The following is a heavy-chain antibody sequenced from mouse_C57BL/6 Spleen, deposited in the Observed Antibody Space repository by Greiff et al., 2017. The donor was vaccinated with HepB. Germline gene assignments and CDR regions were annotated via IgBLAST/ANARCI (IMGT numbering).Heavy chain of an antibody. D-gene: IGHD1-1*01. CDR2: INYDGSST. V-gene: IGHV5-16*01. CDR3: ARDATVVSYFDV. CDR1: GFTFSDYY. Sequence: EVNVVESEGGLVQPGSSMKLSCTASGFTFSDYYMAWVRQVPEKGLEWVANINYDGSSTYYLDSLKSRFIISRDNAKNILYLQMSSLKSEDTATYYCARDATVVSYFDVWGTGTTVTVSS. J-gene: IGHJ1*03.